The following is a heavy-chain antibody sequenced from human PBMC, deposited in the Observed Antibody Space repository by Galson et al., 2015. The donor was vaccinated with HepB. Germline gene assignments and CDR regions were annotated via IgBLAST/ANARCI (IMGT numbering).Heavy chain of an antibody. Sequence: SLRLSCAASGFTFSSYGMHWVRQAPGKGPEWVAVIWYDGSNKYYADSVKGRFTISRDNSKNTLYLQMNSLRAEDTAVYYCARDRDGYGNDAFDIWGQGTMVTVSS. V-gene: IGHV3-33*01. J-gene: IGHJ3*02. CDR3: ARDRDGYGNDAFDI. CDR2: IWYDGSNK. D-gene: IGHD5-24*01. CDR1: GFTFSSYG.